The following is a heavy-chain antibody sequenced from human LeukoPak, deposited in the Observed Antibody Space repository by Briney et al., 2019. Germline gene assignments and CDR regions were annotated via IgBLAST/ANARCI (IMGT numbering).Heavy chain of an antibody. Sequence: SQTLSLTCAISGDSVSSNTAVWNWIRQSPSRGLEWLGRTYYRSKWSNHYAVSVNSRIIINPDTSENQFSLQLNSMAPEDTAVYYCARGDQAFDYWGQRTLVTVSS. CDR1: GDSVSSNTAV. D-gene: IGHD2-2*01. CDR2: TYYRSKWSN. V-gene: IGHV6-1*01. CDR3: ARGDQAFDY. J-gene: IGHJ4*02.